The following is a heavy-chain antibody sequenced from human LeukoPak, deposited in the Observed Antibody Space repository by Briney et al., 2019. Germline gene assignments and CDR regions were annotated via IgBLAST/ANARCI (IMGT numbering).Heavy chain of an antibody. CDR1: GGSISSGGYY. D-gene: IGHD3-22*01. Sequence: SQTLSLTCTVSGGSISSGGYYWSWIRQHPGKGLEWIGYIYYSGSTYYNPSLKSRVTISVDTSKNQFSLKLSSVTAADTAVYYCARDTRGGDYDSSGYLGNYFDYWGQGTLVTFSS. V-gene: IGHV4-31*03. CDR3: ARDTRGGDYDSSGYLGNYFDY. CDR2: IYYSGST. J-gene: IGHJ4*02.